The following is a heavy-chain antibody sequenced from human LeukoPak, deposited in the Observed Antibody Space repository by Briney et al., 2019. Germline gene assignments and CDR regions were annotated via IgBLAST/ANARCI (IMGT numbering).Heavy chain of an antibody. D-gene: IGHD3-22*01. J-gene: IGHJ3*02. CDR3: ARGAISYYDSSGYYYLAAFDI. V-gene: IGHV1-8*01. Sequence: APVKVSCKASGYTFTSYDINWVRQATGRGLEWMGWMNPNSGNTGYAQKFQGRVTMTRNTSISTAYMELSSLRSEDTAVYYCARGAISYYDSSGYYYLAAFDIWGQGTMVTVSS. CDR1: GYTFTSYD. CDR2: MNPNSGNT.